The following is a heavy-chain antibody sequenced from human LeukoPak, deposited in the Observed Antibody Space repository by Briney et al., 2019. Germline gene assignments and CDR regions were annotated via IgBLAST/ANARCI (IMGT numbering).Heavy chain of an antibody. Sequence: GGSLRLSCTASGFTFGDYAMTWVRQAPGKGLEWVSFIRSKIYGGTPEYAASVKGRFTISRDDSKGIAYLQMNSLKTEDTAVYYCTRDQTPYYWGQGTLVTVSS. CDR1: GFTFGDYA. CDR2: IRSKIYGGTP. V-gene: IGHV3-49*04. CDR3: TRDQTPYY. J-gene: IGHJ4*02.